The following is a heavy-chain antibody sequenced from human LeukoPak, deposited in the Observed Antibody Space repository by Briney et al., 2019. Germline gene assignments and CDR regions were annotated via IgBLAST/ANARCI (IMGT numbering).Heavy chain of an antibody. J-gene: IGHJ4*02. V-gene: IGHV1-2*02. CDR3: ATFTEPVYGDYVG. CDR2: INPNSGGT. Sequence: APVKVSCKASGYTFTGYYMHWVQQAPGQGLEWMGWINPNSGGTNYAQKFQGRVTMTRDTSISTAYMELSRLRSEDTAVYYCATFTEPVYGDYVGWGQGTLVTVSS. D-gene: IGHD4-17*01. CDR1: GYTFTGYY.